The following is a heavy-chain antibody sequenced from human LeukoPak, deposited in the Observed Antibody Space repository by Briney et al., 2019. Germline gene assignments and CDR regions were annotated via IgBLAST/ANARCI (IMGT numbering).Heavy chain of an antibody. Sequence: ASVKVSCKASGGTFSSYAISWVRQAPGQGLEWMGGIIPIFGTANYAQKFQGRVTITTDESTSTAYMELSSLRSEDTAVYYCARDSSTYCGGDCHGLDSDAFDIWGQGTMVTVSS. CDR3: ARDSSTYCGGDCHGLDSDAFDI. CDR2: IIPIFGTA. D-gene: IGHD2-21*01. V-gene: IGHV1-69*05. CDR1: GGTFSSYA. J-gene: IGHJ3*02.